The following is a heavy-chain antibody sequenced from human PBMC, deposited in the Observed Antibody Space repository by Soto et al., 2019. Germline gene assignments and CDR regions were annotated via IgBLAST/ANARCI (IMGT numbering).Heavy chain of an antibody. CDR3: AGMGFLVGSPIDC. CDR1: GYSFTSYD. CDR2: MNPNSGDT. Sequence: QGRLVQSGAEVKKPGASVRVSCKASGYSFTSYDMHWVRQATGHGVEWRGCMNPNSGDTEYAQKFQGRGTMTRDTSTKIAYMELSSLTSEDTAVYYCAGMGFLVGSPIDCWGQGTLVTVSS. V-gene: IGHV1-8*01. D-gene: IGHD2-8*02. J-gene: IGHJ4*02.